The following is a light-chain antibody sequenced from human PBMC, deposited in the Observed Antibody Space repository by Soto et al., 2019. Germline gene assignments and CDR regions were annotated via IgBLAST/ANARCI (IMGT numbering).Light chain of an antibody. CDR3: LSFDSSLSVL. CDR2: GNT. V-gene: IGLV1-40*01. Sequence: QLVLTQPPSVSGAPGQRVTISCTGSSSNIGAGYDVHWYQQLPGRAPKLLIYGNTNRPSGVPDLFSGSKSGTSASLAITGIQAEDEADYYCLSFDSSLSVLFGGGTKVTVL. J-gene: IGLJ2*01. CDR1: SSNIGAGYD.